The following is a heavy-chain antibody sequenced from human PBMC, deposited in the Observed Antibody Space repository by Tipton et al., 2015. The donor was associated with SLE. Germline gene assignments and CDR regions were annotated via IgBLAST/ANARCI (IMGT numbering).Heavy chain of an antibody. D-gene: IGHD7-27*01. CDR1: GGSISSYY. J-gene: IGHJ6*04. Sequence: TLSLTCTVSGGSISSYYWSWIRQPPGKGLEWIGYIYYSGSTNYNPSLKSRVTISVDTSKNQFSLKLSSVTAADTAVYYCARGTKLGNRFYSYGMGVRGNGTSGTVSS. CDR2: IYYSGST. CDR3: ARGTKLGNRFYSYGMGV. V-gene: IGHV4-59*01.